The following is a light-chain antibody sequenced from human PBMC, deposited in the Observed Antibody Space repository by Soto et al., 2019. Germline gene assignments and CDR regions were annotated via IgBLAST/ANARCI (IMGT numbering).Light chain of an antibody. Sequence: IVLTQSPATLSLSPGERATLSCRARQPVYTYLSWYQHKPGQAPRLLIYGVSNRATGVPARFSGSGSGTDFTLTINSLEPEDSAVYYCHQRYNWLTFGGGTKVEIK. CDR2: GVS. CDR1: QPVYTY. J-gene: IGKJ4*01. CDR3: HQRYNWLT. V-gene: IGKV3-11*01.